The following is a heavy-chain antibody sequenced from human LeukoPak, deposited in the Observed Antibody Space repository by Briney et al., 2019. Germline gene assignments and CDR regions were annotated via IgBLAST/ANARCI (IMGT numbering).Heavy chain of an antibody. CDR1: GFTFSSYS. CDR3: ARTSGSYFLLAFDY. D-gene: IGHD1-26*01. CDR2: ISSSSSTI. J-gene: IGHJ4*02. V-gene: IGHV3-48*01. Sequence: GGSLRLSCAASGFTFSSYSMNWVRQAPGKGLEWVSYISSSSSTIYYADSVKGRFTISRDNAKNSLYLQMNSLRAEDTAVYYCARTSGSYFLLAFDYWGQGTLVTVSS.